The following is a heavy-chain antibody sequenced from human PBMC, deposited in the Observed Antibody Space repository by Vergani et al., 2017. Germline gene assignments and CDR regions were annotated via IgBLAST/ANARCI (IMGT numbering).Heavy chain of an antibody. V-gene: IGHV1-69*06. CDR1: GGTFSSYA. D-gene: IGHD5-12*01. J-gene: IGHJ4*02. CDR3: ARGLGYSGYVYFQFDY. Sequence: QVQLVQSGAEVKKPGSSVKVSCKASGGTFSSYAISWVRQAPGQGLEWMGGIIPIFGTANYAQKFQGRVTITADKSTSTAYMALSSLRSEDTAVYYCARGLGYSGYVYFQFDYWGQGTLVTVSS. CDR2: IIPIFGTA.